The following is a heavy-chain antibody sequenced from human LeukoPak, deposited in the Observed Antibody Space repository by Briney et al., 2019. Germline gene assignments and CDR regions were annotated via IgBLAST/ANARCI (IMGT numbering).Heavy chain of an antibody. D-gene: IGHD2-2*01. CDR3: ARGLEEYQLPILYYYYYMDV. Sequence: SVKVSCKASGGTFSSYAISWVRQAPGQGLEWMGGIIPIFGTANYAQKLQGRVTITADESTSTAYMELSSLRSEDTAVYYCARGLEEYQLPILYYYYYMDVWGKGTTVTVSS. V-gene: IGHV1-69*13. CDR2: IIPIFGTA. CDR1: GGTFSSYA. J-gene: IGHJ6*03.